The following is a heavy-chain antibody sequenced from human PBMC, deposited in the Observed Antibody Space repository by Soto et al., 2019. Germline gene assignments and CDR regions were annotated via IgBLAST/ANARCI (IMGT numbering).Heavy chain of an antibody. CDR2: IYYSGST. CDR3: ARHQRGYDYIGGRWFDP. J-gene: IGHJ5*02. D-gene: IGHD5-12*01. CDR1: GGSISSSSYY. Sequence: QLQLQESGPGLVKPSETLSLTCTVSGGSISSSSYYWGWIRQPPGKGLEWIGSIYYSGSTYYNPSLKSRVTISVDTSKNQFSLKLSSVTAADTAVYYCARHQRGYDYIGGRWFDPWGQGTLVTVSS. V-gene: IGHV4-39*01.